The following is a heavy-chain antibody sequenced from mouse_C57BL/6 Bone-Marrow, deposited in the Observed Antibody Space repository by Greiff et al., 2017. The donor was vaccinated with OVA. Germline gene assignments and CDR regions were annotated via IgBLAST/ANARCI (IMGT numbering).Heavy chain of an antibody. CDR1: GFPITSGYY. J-gene: IGHJ3*01. Sequence: KLQESGPGLVKPSQSLFLTCSITGFPITSGYYWIWIRQSPGKPLEWMGYITHSGETFYNPSLQSPISITRETSKNQFFLQVNSGTTEDTAMYYCAGELAWFAYWGQGTLVTVSA. V-gene: IGHV12-3*01. CDR2: ITHSGET. CDR3: AGELAWFAY. D-gene: IGHD4-1*01.